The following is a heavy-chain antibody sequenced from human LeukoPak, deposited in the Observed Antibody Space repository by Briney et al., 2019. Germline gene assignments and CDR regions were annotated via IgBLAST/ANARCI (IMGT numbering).Heavy chain of an antibody. CDR1: GGSFSGYY. CDR3: ARKGPDSSGYYYLDY. D-gene: IGHD3-22*01. V-gene: IGHV4-30-2*01. Sequence: PSETLSLTCAVYGGSFSGYYWSWIRQPPGKGLEWIGYIYHSGSTYYNPSLKSRVTISVDRSKNQFSLKLSSVTAADTAVYYCARKGPDSSGYYYLDYWGQGTLVTVSS. J-gene: IGHJ4*02. CDR2: IYHSGST.